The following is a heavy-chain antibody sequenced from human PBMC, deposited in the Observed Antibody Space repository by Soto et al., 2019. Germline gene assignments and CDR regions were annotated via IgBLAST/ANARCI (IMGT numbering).Heavy chain of an antibody. CDR3: ARGAIAAAGIHDY. Sequence: GGSLRLSCAASGFTFTTYWMNWVRQAPGKGLEWVANIRQDGNEKYYVESVKGRFTISRDNAENSLYLEMNSLRVEDTAVYYCARGAIAAAGIHDYWGQGTLVTVSS. CDR1: GFTFTTYW. CDR2: IRQDGNEK. D-gene: IGHD6-13*01. J-gene: IGHJ4*02. V-gene: IGHV3-7*01.